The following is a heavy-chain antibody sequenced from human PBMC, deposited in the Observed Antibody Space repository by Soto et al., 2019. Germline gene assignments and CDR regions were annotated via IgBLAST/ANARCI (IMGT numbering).Heavy chain of an antibody. V-gene: IGHV3-23*01. CDR2: ISGSGGST. D-gene: IGHD2-15*01. Sequence: GGSLRLSCAAPWFTFFSYSLSWVPQAPREGVDWFSAISGSGGSTYYADSVKGRFTISRDNSKNTLFLQMSSLRVEDTAVYYCARDDVHCSGGRCYGVPMDVWGKGTTVTVSS. CDR1: WFTFFSYS. CDR3: ARDDVHCSGGRCYGVPMDV. J-gene: IGHJ6*03.